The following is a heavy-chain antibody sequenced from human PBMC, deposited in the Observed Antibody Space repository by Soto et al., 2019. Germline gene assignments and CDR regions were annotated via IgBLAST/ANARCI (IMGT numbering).Heavy chain of an antibody. CDR3: ARGLGGRMDD. CDR1: GTIFSSYT. CDR2: IIPILGET. D-gene: IGHD3-16*01. Sequence: QVQLVQSGAEVKKPGSSVRVSCKAFGTIFSSYTISWVRQAPGQVLEWMGRIIPILGETNSAQKFQGRVTLTADKSTKTAYSQLSSLRLEDTAVYYCARGLGGRMDDWGQGTTVTLSS. J-gene: IGHJ6*02. V-gene: IGHV1-69*08.